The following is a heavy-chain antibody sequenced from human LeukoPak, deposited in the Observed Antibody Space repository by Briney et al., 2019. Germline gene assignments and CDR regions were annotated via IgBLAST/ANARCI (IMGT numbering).Heavy chain of an antibody. D-gene: IGHD5-18*01. CDR1: GGSFSGYY. CDR2: IYYSGST. V-gene: IGHV4-59*08. J-gene: IGHJ6*02. CDR3: ARLLGSAMVPYYYYGMDV. Sequence: SETLSLTCAVYGGSFSGYYWSWIRQPPGKGLEWIGYIYYSGSTNYNPSLKSRVTISVDTSKNQFSLKLSSVTAADTAVYYCARLLGSAMVPYYYYGMDVWGQGTTVTVSS.